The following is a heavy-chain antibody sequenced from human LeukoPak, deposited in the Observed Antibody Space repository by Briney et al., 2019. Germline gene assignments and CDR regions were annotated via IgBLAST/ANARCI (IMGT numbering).Heavy chain of an antibody. CDR2: INHSGST. CDR3: AGSAYCSSTSCYNGHDAYYYYGMDV. CDR1: GGSFSGYY. J-gene: IGHJ6*02. Sequence: SETLSLTCAVYGGSFSGYYWSWIRQPPGKGLEWIGEINHSGSTNYNPSLKSRVTISVDTSKNQFSLKLSSVTVADTAVYYCAGSAYCSSTSCYNGHDAYYYYGMDVWGQGTTVTVSS. D-gene: IGHD2-2*02. V-gene: IGHV4-34*01.